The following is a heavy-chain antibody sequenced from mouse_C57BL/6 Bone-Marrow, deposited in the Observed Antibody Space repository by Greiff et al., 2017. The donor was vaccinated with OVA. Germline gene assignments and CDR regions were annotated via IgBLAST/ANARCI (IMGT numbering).Heavy chain of an antibody. CDR1: GYTFTSYW. V-gene: IGHV1-69*02. CDR3: EIEERDATVVYWYFDV. Sequence: QVQLQQPGAELVKPGASVKLSCKASGYTFTSYWMHWVKQRPGQGLEWIGVIHPYDSYTNYNQKFKGKATLTVDKSSSTAYMQLSSLTSEDSAVYYCEIEERDATVVYWYFDVWGTGTTVTVAS. CDR2: IHPYDSYT. D-gene: IGHD1-1*01. J-gene: IGHJ1*03.